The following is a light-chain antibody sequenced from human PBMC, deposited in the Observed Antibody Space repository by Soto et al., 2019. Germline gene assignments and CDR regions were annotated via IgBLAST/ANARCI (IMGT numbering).Light chain of an antibody. Sequence: QSVLTQPPSASGTPGQRVTISCSGSSSNIGSNYVYWYQQLPGMAPKLLIYRDNQRPSGVPDRFSGSKSGTSASLAISGLRSEDEADYYCAAWDDSLRVFGGGTKLTVL. J-gene: IGLJ2*01. CDR2: RDN. CDR1: SSNIGSNY. V-gene: IGLV1-47*01. CDR3: AAWDDSLRV.